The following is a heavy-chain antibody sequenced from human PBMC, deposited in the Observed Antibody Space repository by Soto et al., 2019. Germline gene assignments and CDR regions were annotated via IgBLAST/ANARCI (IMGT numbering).Heavy chain of an antibody. CDR3: ARSRYGDYSTYFGY. CDR1: GGTFSSYT. CDR2: IIPILGIA. V-gene: IGHV1-69*02. D-gene: IGHD4-17*01. J-gene: IGHJ4*02. Sequence: QVQLVQSGAEVKKPGSSVKVSCKASGGTFSSYTISWVRQAPGQGREWMGRIIPILGIANYAQKFQGRVTITADKSTSTAYMELSSLRSEDTAVYYCARSRYGDYSTYFGYWGQGTLVTVSS.